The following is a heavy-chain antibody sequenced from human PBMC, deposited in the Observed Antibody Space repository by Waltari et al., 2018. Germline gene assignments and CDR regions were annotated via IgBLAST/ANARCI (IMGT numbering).Heavy chain of an antibody. J-gene: IGHJ4*02. D-gene: IGHD1-26*01. V-gene: IGHV3-74*01. Sequence: EVQLVESGGGLVQPGGSLRLSCAASGFTFSSYWMHWVRQAPGQGLVWGRKASVEGVVGYSERSRAGELITSANSATGRITSSRDNAKNTLHRQMNSLRADDTAVYYCVRGMGDGYWGRGSLVTVDS. CDR2: RSRAGELI. CDR3: VRGMGDGY. CDR1: GFTFSSYW.